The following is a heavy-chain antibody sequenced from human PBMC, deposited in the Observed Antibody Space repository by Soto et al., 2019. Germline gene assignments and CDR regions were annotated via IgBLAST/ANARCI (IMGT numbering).Heavy chain of an antibody. CDR2: ISAYNGNT. CDR1: GYTFTSYG. Sequence: ASVKVSCKASGYTFTSYGISWLRQAPGQGLEWMGWISAYNGNTNYAQKLQGRVTMTTDTSTSTAYMELRSLRSDDTAVYYCARVSVLERYLLHQYVMAVWRQGTTDIVSS. D-gene: IGHD1-1*01. J-gene: IGHJ6*01. V-gene: IGHV1-18*01. CDR3: ARVSVLERYLLHQYVMAV.